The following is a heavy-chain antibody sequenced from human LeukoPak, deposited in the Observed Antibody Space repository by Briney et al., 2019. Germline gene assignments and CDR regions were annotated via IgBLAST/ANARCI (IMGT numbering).Heavy chain of an antibody. CDR2: ISGSGSST. V-gene: IGHV3-23*01. CDR1: GFTFSSYA. Sequence: GGSLRLSCAASGFTFSSYAMTWVRQAPGKGLEWVSAISGSGSSTYYADSVKGRVTISRDNSKNTLYLQMNSLRAEDTAVYYCAKDLYCSSSSCREECYFYYRMGVWGQGTTVTVS. J-gene: IGHJ6*02. D-gene: IGHD2-2*01. CDR3: AKDLYCSSSSCREECYFYYRMGV.